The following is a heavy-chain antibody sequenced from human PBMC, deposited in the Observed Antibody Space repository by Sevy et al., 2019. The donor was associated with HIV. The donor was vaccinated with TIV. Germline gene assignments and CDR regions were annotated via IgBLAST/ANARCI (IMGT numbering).Heavy chain of an antibody. CDR3: ARETEKYSSSQLDY. J-gene: IGHJ4*02. CDR1: GFTFSSYA. CDR2: ISYDGSNK. D-gene: IGHD6-13*01. Sequence: GGSLRLSCAASGFTFSSYAMHWVRQAPGKGLEWVAVISYDGSNKYYADPVKGRFTISRDNSKNTLYLQMNSLRAEDTAVYYCARETEKYSSSQLDYWGQGTLVTVSS. V-gene: IGHV3-30-3*01.